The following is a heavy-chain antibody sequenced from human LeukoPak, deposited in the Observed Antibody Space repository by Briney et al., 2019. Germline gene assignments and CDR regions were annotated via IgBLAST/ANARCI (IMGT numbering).Heavy chain of an antibody. CDR1: GFTFSSYA. J-gene: IGHJ5*02. CDR2: ISYDGSNK. CDR3: ARDRKGRIVGADNNWFDP. Sequence: GGSLRLSCAASGFTFSSYAMHWVRQAPGKGLEWVAVISYDGSNKYYADSVKGRFTISRDNSKNTLYLQMNSLRAEDTAVYYCARDRKGRIVGADNNWFDPWGQGTLVTVSS. V-gene: IGHV3-30-3*01. D-gene: IGHD1-26*01.